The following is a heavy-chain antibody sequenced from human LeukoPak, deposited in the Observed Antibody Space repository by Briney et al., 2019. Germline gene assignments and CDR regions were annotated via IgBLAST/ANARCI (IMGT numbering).Heavy chain of an antibody. CDR2: ISDGGTIT. Sequence: GGSLRLSCAASGFTFSDYGMSWVRQAPGKGLKWVSTISDGGTITYYADSVKGRFTISRDNSKNTLFLQMSSLRAEDTAVYYCAKSRGSGRSMARGVNFDYWGQATLVTVSS. CDR1: GFTFSDYG. D-gene: IGHD3-10*01. J-gene: IGHJ4*02. V-gene: IGHV3-23*01. CDR3: AKSRGSGRSMARGVNFDY.